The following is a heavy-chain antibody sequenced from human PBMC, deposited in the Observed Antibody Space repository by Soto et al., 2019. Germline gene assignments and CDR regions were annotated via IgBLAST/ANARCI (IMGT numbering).Heavy chain of an antibody. Sequence: RSLTCTVSGGSISSGDYYWSWIRQPPGKGLEWIGYIYYSGSTYYNPSLKSRVTISVDTSKNQFSLKLSSVTAADTAVYYCARDLRDYVWGSYRLPSNWFDPWGQGTLVTVSS. V-gene: IGHV4-30-4*01. J-gene: IGHJ5*02. CDR3: ARDLRDYVWGSYRLPSNWFDP. CDR2: IYYSGST. CDR1: GGSISSGDYY. D-gene: IGHD3-16*02.